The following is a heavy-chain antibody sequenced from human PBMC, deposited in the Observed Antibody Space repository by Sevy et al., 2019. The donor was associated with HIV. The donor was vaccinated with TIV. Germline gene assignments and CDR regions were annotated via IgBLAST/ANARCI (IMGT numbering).Heavy chain of an antibody. D-gene: IGHD3-22*01. CDR1: GGTFSSYA. Sequence: ASVKVSCKASGGTFSSYAISWVRQAPGQGLEWMGGIIPIFGTANYAQKFQGRVTITADESTGTASMELSSLRSEDKAVDYCAGTGALYDCSGYYRGDGFDIWGQGTMVTVSS. CDR3: AGTGALYDCSGYYRGDGFDI. J-gene: IGHJ3*02. CDR2: IIPIFGTA. V-gene: IGHV1-69*13.